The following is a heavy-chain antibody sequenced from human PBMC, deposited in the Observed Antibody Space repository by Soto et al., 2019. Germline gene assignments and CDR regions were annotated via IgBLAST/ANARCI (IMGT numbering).Heavy chain of an antibody. Sequence: SETLSLTCTISNGSIYTNYWSWLRQPPGKPLEWIGHIYYSGTTNYNPSLKSRVTLSVDMSKSQFSLELTSATAADTAVYYCARHRWTSGYYLVFDSWGQGTLVTVSS. CDR1: NGSIYTNY. CDR2: IYYSGTT. D-gene: IGHD3-3*01. V-gene: IGHV4-59*08. CDR3: ARHRWTSGYYLVFDS. J-gene: IGHJ4*02.